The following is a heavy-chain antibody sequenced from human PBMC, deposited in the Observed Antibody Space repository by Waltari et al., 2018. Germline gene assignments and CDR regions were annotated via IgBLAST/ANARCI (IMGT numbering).Heavy chain of an antibody. J-gene: IGHJ4*02. CDR1: GFTFSSYW. Sequence: EVQLVESGGGLVQPGGSLRLSCAASGFTFSSYWMSWVRQAPGKGLEWVANIKQDGSEKYYVDSVKGRFTISRDNAKNSLYLQMNSLRAEDTAVYYCASQTRGAAAGTPTYYWGQGTLVTVSS. D-gene: IGHD6-13*01. CDR2: IKQDGSEK. CDR3: ASQTRGAAAGTPTYY. V-gene: IGHV3-7*01.